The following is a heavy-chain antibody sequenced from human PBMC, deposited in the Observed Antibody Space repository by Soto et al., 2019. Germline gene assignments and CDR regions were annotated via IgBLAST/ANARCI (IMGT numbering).Heavy chain of an antibody. Sequence: ASLKVSCKASGYPFTSYDINWVRQATGQGLEWMGWMNPNSGNTGYAQKFQGRVTMTRNTSISTAYMELSSLRSEDTAVYYCARELTGRGAFDIWGQGTMVTVSS. V-gene: IGHV1-8*01. J-gene: IGHJ3*02. CDR3: ARELTGRGAFDI. D-gene: IGHD1-20*01. CDR2: MNPNSGNT. CDR1: GYPFTSYD.